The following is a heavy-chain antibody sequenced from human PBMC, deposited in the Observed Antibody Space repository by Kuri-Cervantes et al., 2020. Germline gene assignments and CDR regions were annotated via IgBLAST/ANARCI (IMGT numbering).Heavy chain of an antibody. CDR2: ISYDGSNK. D-gene: IGHD4/OR15-4a*01. CDR1: GFTFSSYA. V-gene: IGHV3-30-3*01. J-gene: IGHJ6*02. CDR3: ARFTTRLWHGMDV. Sequence: GGSLRLSCVASGFTFSSYAMHWVRQAPGKGLEWVAVISYDGSNKYYADSVKGRFTISRDNAKNSLYLQMNSLRAEDTAVYYCARFTTRLWHGMDVWGQGTTVTVSS.